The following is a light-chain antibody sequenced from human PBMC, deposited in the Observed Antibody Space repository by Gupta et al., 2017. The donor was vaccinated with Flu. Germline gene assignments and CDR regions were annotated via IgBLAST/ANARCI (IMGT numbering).Light chain of an antibody. V-gene: IGKV2D-29*01. CDR1: QSLLHSDGKTY. CDR2: EAS. J-gene: IGKJ1*01. CDR3: MQSIETPWT. Sequence: VTPGQPASIYCKSGQSLLHSDGKTYLYWYLQKPGQPPHLLIYEASNRFFGVSDRFSGSGSGTYFTLKISRVEAEDVGVYYCMQSIETPWTFGQGTKVEIK.